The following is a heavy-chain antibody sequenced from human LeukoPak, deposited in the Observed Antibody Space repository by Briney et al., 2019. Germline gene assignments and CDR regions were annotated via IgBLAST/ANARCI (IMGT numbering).Heavy chain of an antibody. CDR2: IKHDGSEK. CDR1: GFTFSSYW. Sequence: GGSLRLSCAASGFTFSSYWMTWVRQAPGKGLEWVANIKHDGSEKYYVDSVQGRFTISRDNAKNSLYLQVNSLRAEDTAVYYCARGPNYDSPGGELDFQHWGQGTLVTVSS. V-gene: IGHV3-7*02. D-gene: IGHD3-16*01. CDR3: ARGPNYDSPGGELDFQH. J-gene: IGHJ1*01.